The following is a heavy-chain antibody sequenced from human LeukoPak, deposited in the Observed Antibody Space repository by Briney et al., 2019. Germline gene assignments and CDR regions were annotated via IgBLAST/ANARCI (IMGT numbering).Heavy chain of an antibody. D-gene: IGHD2-2*01. Sequence: AASVNLSCTASGGTFSSYAISWVRQAPGQGLEWMGGIIPIFGTANYAQKFQGRVTITADESTSTAYMELSSLRSEDTAVYYCARGEYQLPKYYYYGMDVWGKGTTVTVSS. V-gene: IGHV1-69*01. CDR1: GGTFSSYA. J-gene: IGHJ6*04. CDR2: IIPIFGTA. CDR3: ARGEYQLPKYYYYGMDV.